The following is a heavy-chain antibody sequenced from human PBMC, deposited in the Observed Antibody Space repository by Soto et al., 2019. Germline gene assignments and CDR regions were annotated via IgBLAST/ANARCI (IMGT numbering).Heavy chain of an antibody. Sequence: QVQLQESGPGLVKPSETLSLTCTVSGDSISRYYWSWIRLSPGKGLEWIGYIYYSGETNYNPSVKSRVTISVDRTKTQFSLKLSSVTAADTAVYYCARDQGGEFLKGSGMDAWGQGTTVTVSS. J-gene: IGHJ6*02. CDR2: IYYSGET. D-gene: IGHD3-10*01. V-gene: IGHV4-59*01. CDR1: GDSISRYY. CDR3: ARDQGGEFLKGSGMDA.